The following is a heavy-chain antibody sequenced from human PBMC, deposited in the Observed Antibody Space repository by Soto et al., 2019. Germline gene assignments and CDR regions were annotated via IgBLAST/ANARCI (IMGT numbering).Heavy chain of an antibody. CDR2: IWYDGSNK. CDR3: ASVFMDSSGYPEQVYYYYGMDV. CDR1: GFTFSSYG. J-gene: IGHJ6*02. Sequence: GGSLRLSCAASGFTFSSYGMHWVRQAPGKGLEWVAVIWYDGSNKYYADSVKGRFTISRDNSKNTLYLQMNSLRAEDSAVYYCASVFMDSSGYPEQVYYYYGMDVWGQGTTVTVSS. V-gene: IGHV3-33*01. D-gene: IGHD3-22*01.